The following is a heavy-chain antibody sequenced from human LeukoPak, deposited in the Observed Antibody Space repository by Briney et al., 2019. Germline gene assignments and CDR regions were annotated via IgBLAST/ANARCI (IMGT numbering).Heavy chain of an antibody. CDR1: GGSFSGYY. J-gene: IGHJ3*02. CDR3: ARGWAFDI. CDR2: INHSGST. V-gene: IGHV4-34*01. Sequence: SETLSLTCAVYGGSFSGYYWSWIRQPPGKELEWIGEINHSGSTNYNPSLKSRVTISVDTSKNQFSLKLSSVTAADTAVYYCARGWAFDIWGQGTMVTVSS.